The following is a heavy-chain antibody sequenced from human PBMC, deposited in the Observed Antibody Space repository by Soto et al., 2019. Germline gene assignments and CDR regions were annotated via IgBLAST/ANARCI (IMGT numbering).Heavy chain of an antibody. CDR3: ARGRGYCSGSSCYVDL. CDR2: INIDGSST. V-gene: IGHV3-74*01. Sequence: EVQLVESGGGLVQPGGSLRLSCAASGFTFSSYWMHWVRQAPGKGLVWVSRINIDGSSTSYADSVKGRFTISRDNAKNTLYLQMSRLRVEDTAVYYCARGRGYCSGSSCYVDLWGQGTLVTVSS. J-gene: IGHJ5*02. CDR1: GFTFSSYW. D-gene: IGHD2-15*01.